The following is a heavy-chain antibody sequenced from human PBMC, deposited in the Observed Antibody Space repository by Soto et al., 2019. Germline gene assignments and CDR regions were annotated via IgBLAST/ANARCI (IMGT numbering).Heavy chain of an antibody. V-gene: IGHV4-61*01. CDR1: GGSVSSGSYY. CDR2: IYYSGST. Sequence: SETLSLTCTVSGGSVSSGSYYWSWIRQPPGKGLEWIGYIYYSGSTNYNPSLKSRVTISVDTSKNQFSLKLSSVTAADTAVYYCARAHTYYYDSSGPNWFDHWGKGTLVTVSS. J-gene: IGHJ5*02. D-gene: IGHD3-22*01. CDR3: ARAHTYYYDSSGPNWFDH.